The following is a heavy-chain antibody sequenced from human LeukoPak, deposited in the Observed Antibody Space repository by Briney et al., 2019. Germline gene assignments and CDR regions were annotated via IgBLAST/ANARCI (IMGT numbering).Heavy chain of an antibody. Sequence: SQTLSLTCAVSGGSISSGGYYWSWIRQPPGKGLEWIGYIYHSGSTYYNPSLKSRVTISVDRSKNQFSLKLSSVTAAETAVYYCARENSNWFDPWGQGTLVTVSS. J-gene: IGHJ5*02. CDR2: IYHSGST. D-gene: IGHD4-23*01. CDR3: ARENSNWFDP. CDR1: GGSISSGGYY. V-gene: IGHV4-30-2*01.